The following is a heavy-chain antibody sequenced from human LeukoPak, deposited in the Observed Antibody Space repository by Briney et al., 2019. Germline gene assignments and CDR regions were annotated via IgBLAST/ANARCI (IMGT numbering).Heavy chain of an antibody. D-gene: IGHD3-22*01. CDR1: GYSISSGYY. J-gene: IGHJ3*02. CDR2: INHSGST. V-gene: IGHV4-38-2*02. Sequence: PSETLSLTCTVSGYSISSGYYWGWIRQPPGKGLEWIGEINHSGSTNYNPSLKSRVTISVDTSKNQFSLKLSSVTAADTAVYYCARLDYYYDNSGNDTFDIWGQGTMVTVSS. CDR3: ARLDYYYDNSGNDTFDI.